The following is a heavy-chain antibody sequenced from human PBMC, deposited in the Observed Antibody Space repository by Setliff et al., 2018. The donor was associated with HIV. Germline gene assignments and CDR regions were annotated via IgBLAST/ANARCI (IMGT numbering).Heavy chain of an antibody. CDR2: IYTGGSP. J-gene: IGHJ6*03. Sequence: SETLSLTCTVSGGSISSGRYYWSWIRQPAGKGLEWIGHIYTGGSPNYNPSLMSRVTISVDTSKNQFSLKLSSVTAADTAVYYCARARFWSGYYTGDNYYYMDVRGKGTTVTVSS. CDR3: ARARFWSGYYTGDNYYYMDV. V-gene: IGHV4-61*09. D-gene: IGHD3-3*01. CDR1: GGSISSGRYY.